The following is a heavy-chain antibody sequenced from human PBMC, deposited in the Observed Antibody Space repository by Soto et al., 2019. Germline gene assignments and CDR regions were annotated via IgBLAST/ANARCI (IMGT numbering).Heavy chain of an antibody. V-gene: IGHV4-28*01. J-gene: IGHJ4*02. Sequence: QVQLQESGPGRVKPSDTLSLTCAVSGYSISSSNWWGWIRQPPGKGLEWIGYIYYSGTTYYNPSLKXRXTXSXNTSKNQFSLKLTSVTAVDTAVYYCARREIQGPIDYWGQGTLVTVSS. CDR1: GYSISSSNW. CDR3: ARREIQGPIDY. CDR2: IYYSGTT. D-gene: IGHD1-26*01.